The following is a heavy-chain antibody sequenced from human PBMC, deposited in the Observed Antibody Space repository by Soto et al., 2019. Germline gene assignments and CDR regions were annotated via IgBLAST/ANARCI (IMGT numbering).Heavy chain of an antibody. CDR1: GFTFSSYA. CDR2: ISGSGGST. V-gene: IGHV3-23*01. Sequence: GGSLRLSCAASGFTFSSYAMSWVRQAPGKGLEWVSAISGSGGSTYYADSVKGRFTISRDNSKNTLYLQMNSLRAEDTAVYYCAKDGLRYSSTQFHAFDIWGQGTMVTVSS. D-gene: IGHD6-13*01. CDR3: AKDGLRYSSTQFHAFDI. J-gene: IGHJ3*02.